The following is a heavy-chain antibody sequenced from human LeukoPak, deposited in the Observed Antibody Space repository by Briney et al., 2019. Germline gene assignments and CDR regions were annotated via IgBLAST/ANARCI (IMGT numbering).Heavy chain of an antibody. D-gene: IGHD3/OR15-3a*01. CDR3: ARRRDFIDY. J-gene: IGHJ4*02. V-gene: IGHV3-48*03. CDR2: SSSSGSTI. Sequence: GGSLRLSCAASGFTFSTYAMNWVRQAPGEGLKWVSYSSSSGSTIYYADSVKGRFAISRDNAKNSLYLQMNSLRAEDTAVYYCARRRDFIDYWGQGTLVTVSS. CDR1: GFTFSTYA.